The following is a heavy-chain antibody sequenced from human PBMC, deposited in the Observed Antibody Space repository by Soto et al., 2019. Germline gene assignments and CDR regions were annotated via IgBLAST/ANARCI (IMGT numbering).Heavy chain of an antibody. Sequence: QVQVVESGGGVVQPGRSLRLSCAASGFTFRTYAMHWVRQAPGKGLEWVAVISHDGSNTDYGDSVKGRFTISRDNSKCTRAMEMNCLRPEDTGVYYCAKDAGSTEYFFASWGQGTLVSVSS. V-gene: IGHV3-30*18. J-gene: IGHJ4*02. CDR2: ISHDGSNT. CDR1: GFTFRTYA. CDR3: AKDAGSTEYFFAS.